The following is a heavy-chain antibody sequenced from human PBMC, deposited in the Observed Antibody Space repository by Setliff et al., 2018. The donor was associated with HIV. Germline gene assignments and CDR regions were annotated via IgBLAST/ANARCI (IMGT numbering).Heavy chain of an antibody. V-gene: IGHV3-49*04. CDR2: VRSKPNGGTT. J-gene: IGHJ4*02. CDR3: ARDPYGYS. D-gene: IGHD3-10*01. CDR1: GFTFDDYA. Sequence: PGGSLRLSCAASGFTFDDYALTWVRQAPGKGLEWVGFVRSKPNGGTTEYAASVKGRFTISRDDSKSVAYLQMNSLKTDDTALYYCARDPYGYSWGQGTLVTVSS.